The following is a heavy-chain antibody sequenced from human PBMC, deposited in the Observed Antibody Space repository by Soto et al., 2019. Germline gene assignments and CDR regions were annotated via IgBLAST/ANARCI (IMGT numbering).Heavy chain of an antibody. D-gene: IGHD4-17*01. CDR3: ARDLGVNDYGDYYFDY. CDR2: INPNSGGT. J-gene: IGHJ4*02. CDR1: GYTLTGYY. Sequence: ASVKVSCKASGYTLTGYYMHWVRQAPGQGLEWMGWINPNSGGTNYAQKFQGRVTMTRDTSISTAYMELSRLRSDDTAVYYCARDLGVNDYGDYYFDYWGQGTLVTVSS. V-gene: IGHV1-2*02.